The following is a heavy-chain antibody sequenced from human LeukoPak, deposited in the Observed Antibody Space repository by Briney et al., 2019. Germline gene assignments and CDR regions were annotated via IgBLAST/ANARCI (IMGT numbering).Heavy chain of an antibody. V-gene: IGHV3-74*01. CDR1: AFTFSSYW. Sequence: GGSLRLSCAASAFTFSSYWMHWVRQAPGKGLEWVSRIKGDGSSINYADSVEGRFTISRDNAKNTVYLQMNSLRVEDTAVYYCARDRVTYYYDSSGYSFGYWGQGTLVTVSS. D-gene: IGHD3-22*01. CDR2: IKGDGSSI. J-gene: IGHJ4*02. CDR3: ARDRVTYYYDSSGYSFGY.